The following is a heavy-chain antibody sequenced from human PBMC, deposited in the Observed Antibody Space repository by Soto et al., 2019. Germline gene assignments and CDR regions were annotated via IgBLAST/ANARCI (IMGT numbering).Heavy chain of an antibody. CDR2: INPSGGRT. D-gene: IGHD5-18*01. Sequence: ASVKVSCKSSGYTFINYYVHWVRQAPGQGLEWMGMINPSGGRTTYPQKFQGRVTMTRDTSTSTVYMELSSLRSEDTAVYYCARDSSDTAMVTSGMDVWGQGTTVTVSS. V-gene: IGHV1-46*01. CDR3: ARDSSDTAMVTSGMDV. CDR1: GYTFINYY. J-gene: IGHJ6*02.